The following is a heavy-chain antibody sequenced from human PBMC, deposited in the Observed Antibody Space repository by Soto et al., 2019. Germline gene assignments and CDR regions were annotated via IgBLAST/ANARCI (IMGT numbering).Heavy chain of an antibody. D-gene: IGHD3-3*01. CDR3: ARNGPSAPRGFLDT. CDR1: AGSISSSSYY. Sequence: QLQLQESGPGLVKPSETLSLTCTVSAGSISSSSYYWGWIRQPPGKGLEWIGRIYYSGSTYYNPSLKSRVTISVDTSKNQFSLKLSSVTAADTAVYYCARNGPSAPRGFLDTWGQGTLVTVSS. V-gene: IGHV4-39*01. J-gene: IGHJ5*02. CDR2: IYYSGST.